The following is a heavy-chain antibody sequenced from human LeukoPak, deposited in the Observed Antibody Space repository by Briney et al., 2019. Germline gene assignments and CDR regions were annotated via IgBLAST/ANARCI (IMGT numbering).Heavy chain of an antibody. CDR2: FYYSGST. CDR1: GGSISSSSYY. V-gene: IGHV4-39*01. J-gene: IGHJ3*02. CDR3: ARPYRSGSYVAFDI. Sequence: PSETLSLTCTVSGGSISSSSYYWGWIRQPPGKGLEWIGNFYYSGSTYYNPSLKSRVTISVDTSKNQFSLKLTSVTAADTAVYYCARPYRSGSYVAFDIWGQGTMVTVSS. D-gene: IGHD1-26*01.